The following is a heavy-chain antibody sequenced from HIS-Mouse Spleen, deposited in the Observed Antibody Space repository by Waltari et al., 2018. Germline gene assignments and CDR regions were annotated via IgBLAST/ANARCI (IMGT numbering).Heavy chain of an antibody. V-gene: IGHV4-31*03. CDR1: GGSISSGGYY. Sequence: QVQLQESGPGLVKPSQTLSLTCTVSGGSISSGGYYWSWIRQHPGKGLEWIGYIYYSGSTYYNPSLKSRVTISVDTSKNQFSLKLSSVTAADTAVYYCARDPGYGSGSYYNPDAFDIWGQGTMVTVSS. J-gene: IGHJ3*02. CDR2: IYYSGST. CDR3: ARDPGYGSGSYYNPDAFDI. D-gene: IGHD3-10*01.